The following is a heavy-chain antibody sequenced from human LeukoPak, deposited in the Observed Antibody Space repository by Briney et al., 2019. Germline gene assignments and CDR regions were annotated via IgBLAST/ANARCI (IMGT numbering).Heavy chain of an antibody. J-gene: IGHJ3*02. CDR1: GGTFSSYA. CDR2: IIPILGIA. V-gene: IGHV1-69*04. CDR3: ARRPPTRAFDI. Sequence: GASVKVSCKASGGTFSSYAISWVRQAPGQGLEWMGRIIPILGIANYAQKFQGRVTITADKSTSTAYMELSSLRSEDTAVYYCARRPPTRAFDIWGQGTMVTVSS.